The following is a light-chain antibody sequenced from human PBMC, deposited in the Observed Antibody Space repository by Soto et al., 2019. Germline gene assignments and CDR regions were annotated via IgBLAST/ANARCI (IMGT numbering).Light chain of an antibody. CDR1: QSVTNNY. Sequence: EIVLTQSPGILSLSPGERATLSCRASQSVTNNYLAWYQQIPGQAPRLLINSASFRATGIPDRFSGSGSGTDFTLTISRLEPEDFAVYYCQQYGSSPGTFGQGTKVEI. J-gene: IGKJ1*01. CDR2: SAS. V-gene: IGKV3-20*01. CDR3: QQYGSSPGT.